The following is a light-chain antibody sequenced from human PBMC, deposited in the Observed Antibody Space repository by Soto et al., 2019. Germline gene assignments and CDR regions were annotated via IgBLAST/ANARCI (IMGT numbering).Light chain of an antibody. V-gene: IGLV1-40*01. J-gene: IGLJ3*02. CDR2: GDN. Sequence: QLVLTQPPSVSGAPGQRVTISCTGSSSNFGAGYDVHWYQQFPGTAPKLLIYGDNNRPSGVPDRFSGSKSGTSASLAITGLQAEDEADYYCQSFDKSLTAWVFGGGTKLTVL. CDR1: SSNFGAGYD. CDR3: QSFDKSLTAWV.